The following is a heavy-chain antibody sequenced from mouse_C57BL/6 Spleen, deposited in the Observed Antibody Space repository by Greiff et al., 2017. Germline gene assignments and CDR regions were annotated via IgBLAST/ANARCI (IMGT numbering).Heavy chain of an antibody. D-gene: IGHD1-1*01. CDR2: IHPNSGST. CDR1: GYTFTSYW. CDR3: AYYYGSSLLYWYFDV. Sequence: VQLQQPGAELVKPGASVKLSCKASGYTFTSYWMHWVKQRPGQGLEWIGMIHPNSGSTNYNEKFKSKAKLTVAKSYSTAYMQLSSLTSEDSAVYYCAYYYGSSLLYWYFDVWGTGTTVTVSS. J-gene: IGHJ1*03. V-gene: IGHV1-64*01.